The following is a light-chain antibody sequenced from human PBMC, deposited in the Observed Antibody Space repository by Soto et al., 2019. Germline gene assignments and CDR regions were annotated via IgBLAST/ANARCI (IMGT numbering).Light chain of an antibody. CDR1: QSITSS. J-gene: IGKJ1*01. CDR3: QQSYSNTQT. V-gene: IGKV1-39*01. Sequence: DIHMTQSPSSLSAALGDRVTITFRASQSITSSLNWYQQKPGKAPKLLILVASTLPSGVPSRFSGSGSGTDFTLTISSLQPEDFATYYCQQSYSNTQTFGQGTKVDIK. CDR2: VAS.